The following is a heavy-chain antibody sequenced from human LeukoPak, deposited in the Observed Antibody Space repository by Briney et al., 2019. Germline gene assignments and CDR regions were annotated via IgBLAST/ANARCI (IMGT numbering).Heavy chain of an antibody. J-gene: IGHJ4*02. CDR3: AREMYGSGLYYFDY. CDR1: GFTLSSHG. CDR2: ISYDGSNK. Sequence: PGGSLRLSCAASGFTLSSHGMHWVRQAPGKGLEWVAMISYDGSNKYFVDSVKARCTISRDNSKNTLYLQMNSLRAEDTAVYYCAREMYGSGLYYFDYWGQGTLVTVSS. D-gene: IGHD3-10*01. V-gene: IGHV3-30*03.